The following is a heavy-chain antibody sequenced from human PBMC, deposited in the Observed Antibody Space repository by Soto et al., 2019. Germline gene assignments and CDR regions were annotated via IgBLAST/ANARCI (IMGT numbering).Heavy chain of an antibody. CDR2: IYYSGRT. CDR3: ARQRTTVVAQAYFDH. Sequence: SETLSLTCIVSGESISSSSYYWGWIRQPPGKGLEWIGSIYYSGRTYYNPSFKSRVTISIDTSKNQFSLKLSSVTATDTAVYYCARQRTTVVAQAYFDHWGQGALVT. V-gene: IGHV4-39*01. J-gene: IGHJ4*02. D-gene: IGHD2-15*01. CDR1: GESISSSSYY.